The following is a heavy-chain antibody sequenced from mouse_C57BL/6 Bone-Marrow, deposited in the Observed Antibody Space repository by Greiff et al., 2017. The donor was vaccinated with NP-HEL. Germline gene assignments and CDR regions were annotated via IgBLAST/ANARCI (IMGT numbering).Heavy chain of an antibody. CDR3: AIRGIYYGYDGFAY. CDR2: IWSGGST. Sequence: QVQLKESGPGLVQPSQSLSITCTVSGFSLTSYGVHWVRQSPGKGLEWLGVIWSGGSTDYNAAFISRLSISKDNSKSQVFFKMNCLQADNTAIYYCAIRGIYYGYDGFAYWGQGALVTVSA. CDR1: GFSLTSYG. D-gene: IGHD2-2*01. J-gene: IGHJ3*01. V-gene: IGHV2-2*01.